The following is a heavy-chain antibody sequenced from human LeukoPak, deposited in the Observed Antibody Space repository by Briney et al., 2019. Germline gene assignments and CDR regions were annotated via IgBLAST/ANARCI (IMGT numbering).Heavy chain of an antibody. V-gene: IGHV4-59*01. D-gene: IGHD3-10*01. Sequence: PSETLSLTCTVSGGSISSYYWSWIRQPPGKGLEWIGYIYYSGSTNYNPSLKSRVTISVDTSKNQFSLKLSSVTAADTAVYYCARVDMVRGVNNYFDYWGQGTLVTVSS. CDR3: ARVDMVRGVNNYFDY. J-gene: IGHJ4*02. CDR1: GGSISSYY. CDR2: IYYSGST.